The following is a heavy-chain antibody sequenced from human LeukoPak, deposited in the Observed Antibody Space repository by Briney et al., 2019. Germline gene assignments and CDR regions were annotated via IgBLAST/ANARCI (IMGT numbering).Heavy chain of an antibody. CDR2: MNPNSGNT. V-gene: IGHV1-8*01. J-gene: IGHJ5*02. D-gene: IGHD3-10*01. CDR3: ARSSDMVRGVINWFDP. CDR1: GYTFTSYD. Sequence: ASVKVSRKASGYTFTSYDINWVRQATGQGLEWMGWMNPNSGNTGYAQKFQGRVTITRNTSISTAYMELSSLRSEDTAVYYCARSSDMVRGVINWFDPWGQGTLVTVSS.